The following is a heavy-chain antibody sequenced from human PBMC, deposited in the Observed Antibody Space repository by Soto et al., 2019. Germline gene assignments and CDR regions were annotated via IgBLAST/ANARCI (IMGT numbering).Heavy chain of an antibody. D-gene: IGHD1-1*01. CDR2: MSHSGGT. V-gene: IGHV4-34*01. Sequence: QVQLQQWGAGLLKPSETLSLTCAVYGGSVSSSNNYYWSWIRQPPGKGLEWIGEMSHSGGTHFNPSLRSRVTISVDTSKNQFSLQMSCVTAADTALYYCARVERGNATTVVDAFDIWGPGTMVTVSS. CDR1: GGSVSSSNNYY. CDR3: ARVERGNATTVVDAFDI. J-gene: IGHJ3*02.